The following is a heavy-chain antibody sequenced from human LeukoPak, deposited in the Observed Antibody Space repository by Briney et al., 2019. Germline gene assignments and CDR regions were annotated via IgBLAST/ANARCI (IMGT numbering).Heavy chain of an antibody. J-gene: IGHJ3*02. CDR3: ARRRYYYGSGSYSRPSRDAFDI. V-gene: IGHV5-51*01. CDR1: GYSFTSYW. D-gene: IGHD3-10*01. CDR2: IYPGDSDT. Sequence: GESLKISCKGSGYSFTSYWIGWVRQMPGKGLEWMGIIYPGDSDTRYSPSFQGQVTISAAKSISTAYLQWSSLKASDPAMYYCARRRYYYGSGSYSRPSRDAFDIWGQGTMVTVSS.